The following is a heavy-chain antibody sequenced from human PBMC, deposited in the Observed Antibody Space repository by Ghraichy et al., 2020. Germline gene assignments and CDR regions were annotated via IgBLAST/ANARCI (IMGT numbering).Heavy chain of an antibody. D-gene: IGHD1-20*01. CDR1: GFTFSSYG. V-gene: IGHV3-33*01. Sequence: GGSLRLSCAASGFTFSSYGMHWVRQAPGKGLEWVAVIWYDGSNKYYADSVKGRFTISRDNSKNTLYLQMNSLRAEDTAVYYCARAANWNDGLRRYYYGMDVWGQGTTVTVSS. J-gene: IGHJ6*02. CDR2: IWYDGSNK. CDR3: ARAANWNDGLRRYYYGMDV.